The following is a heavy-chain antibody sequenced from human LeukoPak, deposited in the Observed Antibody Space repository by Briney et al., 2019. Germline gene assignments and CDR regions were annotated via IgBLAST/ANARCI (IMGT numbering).Heavy chain of an antibody. CDR3: ARDNYYYYMDV. Sequence: PGGSLRLSCAASGFTFSSYEMNWVRQAPGKGLEWVSYISSSGSTIYYADSVRGRFTISRDNAKNTLYLQMNSLRAEDTAVYYCARDNYYYYMDVWGKGTTVTISS. CDR2: ISSSGSTI. CDR1: GFTFSSYE. V-gene: IGHV3-48*03. J-gene: IGHJ6*03.